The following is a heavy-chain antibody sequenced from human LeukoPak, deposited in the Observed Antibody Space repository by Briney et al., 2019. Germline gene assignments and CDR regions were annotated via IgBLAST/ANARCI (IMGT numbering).Heavy chain of an antibody. V-gene: IGHV3-33*01. CDR2: IWDDGSNK. J-gene: IGHJ6*03. CDR3: ARVGGRYSSSWYHYYYYMDV. Sequence: QSGGSLRLSCAASGFTFSSYGMHWVRQAPGKGLEWVAVIWDDGSNKYYADSVKGRFTISRDNFENSLYLQMNSLRAEDTALYHCARVGGRYSSSWYHYYYYMDVWGKGTTVTVSS. CDR1: GFTFSSYG. D-gene: IGHD6-13*01.